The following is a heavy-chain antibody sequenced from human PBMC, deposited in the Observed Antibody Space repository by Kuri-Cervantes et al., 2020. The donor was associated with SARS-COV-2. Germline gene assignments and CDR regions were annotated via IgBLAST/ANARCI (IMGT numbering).Heavy chain of an antibody. CDR2: IWNDGSNK. V-gene: IGHV3-33*08. Sequence: GGSLRLSCAASGFTFSTYDMYWVRQAPGKGLEWVAFIWNDGSNKYYADSVKGRFTISRDNSKNTLCLQMDSLRGDDTAVYYCARDVGDSGSDYWGQGTLVTVSS. J-gene: IGHJ4*02. CDR1: GFTFSTYD. D-gene: IGHD3-10*01. CDR3: ARDVGDSGSDY.